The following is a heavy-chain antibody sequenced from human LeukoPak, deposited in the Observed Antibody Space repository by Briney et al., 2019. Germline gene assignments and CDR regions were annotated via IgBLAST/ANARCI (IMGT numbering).Heavy chain of an antibody. CDR3: AAGSSAPFFLHIVDAFDI. CDR2: ISGSGGST. Sequence: GGSLRLSCAASGFTFSSYAMSWVRQAPGKGLEWVSAISGSGGSTYYADSVKGRFTISRDNSKNTLYLQMNSLRAEDTAVYYSAAGSSAPFFLHIVDAFDIWGQGTMVTVSS. D-gene: IGHD3-3*02. J-gene: IGHJ3*02. CDR1: GFTFSSYA. V-gene: IGHV3-23*01.